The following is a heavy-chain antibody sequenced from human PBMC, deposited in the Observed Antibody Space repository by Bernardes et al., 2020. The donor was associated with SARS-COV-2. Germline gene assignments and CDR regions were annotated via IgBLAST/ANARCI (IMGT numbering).Heavy chain of an antibody. CDR1: GFTFSSYS. D-gene: IGHD4-17*01. J-gene: IGHJ6*02. Sequence: GGSLRLSCAASGFTFSSYSMNWVRQAPGKGLEWVSSISSSSSYIYYADSVKGRFTISRDNAKNSLYLQMNSLRAEDTAVYYCARDPNGDQNYYYGMDVWGQGTTVTVSS. CDR2: ISSSSSYI. CDR3: ARDPNGDQNYYYGMDV. V-gene: IGHV3-21*01.